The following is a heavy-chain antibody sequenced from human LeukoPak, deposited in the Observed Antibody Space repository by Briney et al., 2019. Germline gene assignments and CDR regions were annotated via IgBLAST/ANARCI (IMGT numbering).Heavy chain of an antibody. CDR1: GGSISSSSAY. CDR3: VSPRGFSYGYFDY. V-gene: IGHV4-39*01. J-gene: IGHJ4*02. Sequence: SETLSLTCTVSGGSISSSSAYWGWVRQPPGKGLEWIGSIYYSKNTYYNPSLKSRVTISADTSKNQLSLTLGSVSATDTAVYYCVSPRGFSYGYFDYWGQGTLVTVSS. CDR2: IYYSKNT. D-gene: IGHD5-18*01.